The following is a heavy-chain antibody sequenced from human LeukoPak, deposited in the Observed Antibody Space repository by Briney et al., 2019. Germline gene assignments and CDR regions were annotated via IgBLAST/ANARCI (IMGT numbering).Heavy chain of an antibody. Sequence: PSETLSLTCTVSGGSISSCYWSWIRQPAGKGLEWIGRIYTSGSTNYNPSLKSRVTMSVDTSKNQFSLKLSSVTAADTAVYYCARGTGNYYYYYMDVWGKGTTVTVSS. J-gene: IGHJ6*03. CDR1: GGSISSCY. V-gene: IGHV4-4*07. CDR2: IYTSGST. CDR3: ARGTGNYYYYYMDV. D-gene: IGHD3-10*01.